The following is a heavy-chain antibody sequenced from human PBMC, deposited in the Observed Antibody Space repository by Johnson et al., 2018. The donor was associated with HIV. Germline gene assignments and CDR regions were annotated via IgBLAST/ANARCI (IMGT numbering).Heavy chain of an antibody. CDR1: GFTFSSYA. D-gene: IGHD3-16*01. CDR2: ISYDGSEK. V-gene: IGHV3-30*09. Sequence: VQLVESGGGVVQPGRSLRLSCAASGFTFSSYAMHWVRQAPGKGLEWVAVISYDGSEKYFADSVKGRFAISRDSSKNTLYLQMNSLRAEDTAVYYCASGSRYTYVNDDASLLHAFYFWGQGTMVTVSS. J-gene: IGHJ3*01. CDR3: ASGSRYTYVNDDASLLHAFYF.